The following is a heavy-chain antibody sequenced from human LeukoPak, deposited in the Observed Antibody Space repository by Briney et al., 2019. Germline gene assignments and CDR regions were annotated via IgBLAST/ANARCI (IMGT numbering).Heavy chain of an antibody. CDR3: ARDRGVDIVATFDY. D-gene: IGHD5-12*01. V-gene: IGHV1-69*05. Sequence: SVKVSCKASGGTFSSYAISWVRQAPGQGLEWMGRIVPIFGTANYAQKFQGRVTITTDETTSTAYMELSSLRSEDTAVYYCARDRGVDIVATFDYWGQGTLVTVSS. CDR2: IVPIFGTA. CDR1: GGTFSSYA. J-gene: IGHJ4*02.